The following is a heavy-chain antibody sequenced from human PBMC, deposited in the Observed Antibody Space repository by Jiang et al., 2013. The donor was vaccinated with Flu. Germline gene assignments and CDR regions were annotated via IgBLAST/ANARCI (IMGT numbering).Heavy chain of an antibody. J-gene: IGHJ4*02. CDR1: GFTFNSYA. CDR3: ARAVDFYYFDY. CDR2: ISYDGSNK. Sequence: LSCAASGFTFNSYAMHWVRQAPGKGLEWVAVISYDGSNKYYADSVRGRFTISRDNSKNTLYLQMNSLRAEDTAVYYCARAVDFYYFDYWGQGTLVTVSS. V-gene: IGHV3-30-3*01. D-gene: IGHD3/OR15-3a*01.